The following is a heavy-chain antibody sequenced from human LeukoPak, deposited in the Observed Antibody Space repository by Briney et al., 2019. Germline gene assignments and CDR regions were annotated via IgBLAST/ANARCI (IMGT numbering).Heavy chain of an antibody. CDR3: ARWAGPTQLVLGHNWFDP. CDR1: GGSISSGGYY. Sequence: PSETLSLTCTVSGGSISSGGYYWSWIRQPPGKGLEWIGYIYHSGSTYYNPSLKSRVTISVDRSKNQFSLKLSSVTAADTAVYYCARWAGPTQLVLGHNWFDPWGQGTLVTVSS. CDR2: IYHSGST. D-gene: IGHD6-13*01. V-gene: IGHV4-30-2*01. J-gene: IGHJ5*02.